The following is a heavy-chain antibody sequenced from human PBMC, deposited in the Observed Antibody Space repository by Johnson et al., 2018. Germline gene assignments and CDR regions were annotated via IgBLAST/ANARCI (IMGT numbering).Heavy chain of an antibody. V-gene: IGHV3-33*02. CDR2: IWHDGSHK. CDR3: AMIYYYDSGARSPYVTDV. J-gene: IGHJ6*02. D-gene: IGHD3-22*01. Sequence: QVQLVESGGGVVQPGRSLRLSCAASGFTFRNYGMFWVRQAPGKGLEWVAVIWHDGSHKFYADSARGRFTISRDNSRDTLFLQMDSRGAEDTAVYYCAMIYYYDSGARSPYVTDVWGQGTTVTV. CDR1: GFTFRNYG.